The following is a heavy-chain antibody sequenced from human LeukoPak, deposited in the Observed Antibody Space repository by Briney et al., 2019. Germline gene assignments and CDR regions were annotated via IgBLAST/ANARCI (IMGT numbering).Heavy chain of an antibody. Sequence: PGGSLRLSCEASGFTFRSYEMKWVRQAPGKGLEWVSSISGSGNDIHYADSVKGRFTIFRDNPKNSLYLQMNGLRAEDTAVYYCARDLAYTYSYFYYGLDVWGQGTTVTVSS. CDR2: ISGSGNDI. CDR3: ARDLAYTYSYFYYGLDV. J-gene: IGHJ6*02. D-gene: IGHD4-11*01. CDR1: GFTFRSYE. V-gene: IGHV3-48*03.